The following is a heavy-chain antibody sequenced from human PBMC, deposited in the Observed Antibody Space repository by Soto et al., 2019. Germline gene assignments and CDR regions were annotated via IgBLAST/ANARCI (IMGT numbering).Heavy chain of an antibody. CDR3: ARHSSLARYFDY. CDR1: GGSLSGYY. D-gene: IGHD3-9*01. V-gene: IGHV4-34*01. CDR2: INHSGST. Sequence: QVQLQQWGAGLLKPSETLSRTCAVYGGSLSGYYWSWIRQPPGKGLEWIGEINHSGSTNYSPSSKSRVTLSVDRSRNQFSLKLSSVTAADTAVYYCARHSSLARYFDYWGQGTLVTVSS. J-gene: IGHJ4*02.